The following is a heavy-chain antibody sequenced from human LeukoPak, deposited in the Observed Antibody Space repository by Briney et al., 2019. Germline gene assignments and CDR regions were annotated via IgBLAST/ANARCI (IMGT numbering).Heavy chain of an antibody. J-gene: IGHJ4*02. CDR3: AKDPCSSTSCYQLDY. CDR2: IWYDGSNK. D-gene: IGHD2-2*01. Sequence: GRSLRLSCAASGFTLSTYGMHWVRQAPGKGLEWVAVIWYDGSNKYYADSVKGRFTISRDNSKNTLYLQMNSLRAEDTAVYYCAKDPCSSTSCYQLDYWGQGTLVTVSS. CDR1: GFTLSTYG. V-gene: IGHV3-33*06.